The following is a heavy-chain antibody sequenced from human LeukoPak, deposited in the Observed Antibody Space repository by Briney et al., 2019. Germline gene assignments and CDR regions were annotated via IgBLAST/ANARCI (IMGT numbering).Heavy chain of an antibody. CDR1: GFTFSDYY. D-gene: IGHD6-13*01. V-gene: IGHV3-11*06. J-gene: IGHJ4*02. CDR3: ARLGSIAAAGTPDY. CDR2: ISSSSSHT. Sequence: GGSLRLSCAASGFTFSDYYMSWFRQAPGKGLEWASYISSSSSHTTYADSVKGRFTISRDNARNSLSLQVNSLRADDTAVYYCARLGSIAAAGTPDYWGQGTLVTVSS.